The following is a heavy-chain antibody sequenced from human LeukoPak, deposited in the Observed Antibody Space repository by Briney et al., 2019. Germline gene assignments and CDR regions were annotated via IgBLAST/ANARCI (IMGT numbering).Heavy chain of an antibody. CDR2: INPNSGGT. V-gene: IGHV1-2*02. CDR3: ARDNNGNSFEY. D-gene: IGHD1-26*01. CDR1: GYTFTGYY. J-gene: IGHJ4*02. Sequence: ASVKVSCKASGYTFTGYYMHWVRQAPGQGLEWMGWINPNSGGTNYAQKFQGRVTMTRDTSISTAYMEVSRLTSDDTAVYYCARDNNGNSFEYWGQGTLVAVSS.